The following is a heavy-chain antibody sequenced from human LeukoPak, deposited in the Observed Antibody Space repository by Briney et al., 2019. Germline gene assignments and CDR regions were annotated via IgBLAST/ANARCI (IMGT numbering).Heavy chain of an antibody. CDR2: ISWNSGSI. CDR3: ATPQGPARYDTSGQESFDY. V-gene: IGHV3-9*01. J-gene: IGHJ4*02. Sequence: PGRSLRLSCAASGFTFDDYAMHWVRQAPGKGLEWVSGISWNSGSIGYADSVKGRFTISRDNSKNTLYLQMNSLRAEDTAVYYCATPQGPARYDTSGQESFDYWGQGALVTVSS. D-gene: IGHD3-22*01. CDR1: GFTFDDYA.